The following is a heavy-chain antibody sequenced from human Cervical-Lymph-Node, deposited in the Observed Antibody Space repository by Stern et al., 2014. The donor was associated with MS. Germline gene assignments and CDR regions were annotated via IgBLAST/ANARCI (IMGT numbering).Heavy chain of an antibody. Sequence: QLVESGPGLVKPSETLSLTCTVSGDSITSSSYYWGWIRQPPGKGLEWIGNIYYSGSPYYTPSLKSRFPMPVDPPKNQFSRNLSSVTAADTAVYYCARSFPHYDILAGNRDINFDSWGQGTLVTVSS. D-gene: IGHD3-9*01. V-gene: IGHV4-39*01. CDR3: ARSFPHYDILAGNRDINFDS. J-gene: IGHJ4*02. CDR2: IYYSGSP. CDR1: GDSITSSSYY.